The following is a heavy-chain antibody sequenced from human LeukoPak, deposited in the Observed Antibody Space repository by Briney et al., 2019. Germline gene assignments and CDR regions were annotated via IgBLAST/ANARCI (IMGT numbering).Heavy chain of an antibody. J-gene: IGHJ2*01. V-gene: IGHV1-18*01. CDR1: GYTFTSYG. Sequence: GASVKVSCKASGYTFTSYGISWVRQAPGQGLEWMGWISAYNGNTNYAQKLQGRVTMTRDTSISTAYMELSRLRSDDTAVYYCARLSCSSTSCYKSYWYFDLWGRGTLVTVSS. CDR2: ISAYNGNT. D-gene: IGHD2-2*02. CDR3: ARLSCSSTSCYKSYWYFDL.